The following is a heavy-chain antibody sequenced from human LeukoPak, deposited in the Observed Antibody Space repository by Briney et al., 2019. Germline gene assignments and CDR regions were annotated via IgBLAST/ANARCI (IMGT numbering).Heavy chain of an antibody. Sequence: GGSLRLSCAASGFTFSSYAMSWVRQAPGKGLEWVSAISGSGGSTYYADSVKGRFTISRDNSKNTLYLQMNSLRAEDTAVYYCAKGPKTAKLIVVVVAALYYFGYWGQGTLVTVSS. CDR1: GFTFSSYA. V-gene: IGHV3-23*01. D-gene: IGHD2-15*01. J-gene: IGHJ4*02. CDR3: AKGPKTAKLIVVVVAALYYFGY. CDR2: ISGSGGST.